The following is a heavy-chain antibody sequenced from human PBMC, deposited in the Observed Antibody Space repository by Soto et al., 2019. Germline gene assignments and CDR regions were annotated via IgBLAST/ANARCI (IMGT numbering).Heavy chain of an antibody. Sequence: WGSLRLSCAASGFTFSSYAMSWVRQAPGKGLEWVSAISGSGGSTYYADSVKGRFTISRDNSKNTLYLQMNSLRAEDTAVYYCAKIPHSSSWYLDAFDIWGQGTMVTVSS. CDR3: AKIPHSSSWYLDAFDI. CDR1: GFTFSSYA. CDR2: ISGSGGST. J-gene: IGHJ3*02. D-gene: IGHD6-13*01. V-gene: IGHV3-23*01.